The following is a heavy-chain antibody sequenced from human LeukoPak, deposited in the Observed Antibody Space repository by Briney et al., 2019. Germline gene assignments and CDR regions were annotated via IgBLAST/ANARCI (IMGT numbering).Heavy chain of an antibody. D-gene: IGHD6-13*01. J-gene: IGHJ4*02. Sequence: SETLSLTCTVSGGSISSGGYYWSWIRQHPGKGLEWIGYIYYSGSTYYNPSLKSRVTISVDTSKNQFSQKLSSVTAADTAVYYCARTSWQQLVQGFDYWGQGTLVTVSS. V-gene: IGHV4-31*03. CDR2: IYYSGST. CDR1: GGSISSGGYY. CDR3: ARTSWQQLVQGFDY.